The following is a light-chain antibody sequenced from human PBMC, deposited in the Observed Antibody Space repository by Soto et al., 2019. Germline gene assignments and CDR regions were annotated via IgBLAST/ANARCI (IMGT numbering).Light chain of an antibody. CDR1: SSDVGGYNY. Sequence: QSALTQPASVSGSPGQSITVSCTGTSSDVGGYNYVSWFQQHPGKAPKLIIHDVSNRPSGVSNRFSGSKSGNTASLTISGLQAEDEADYYCSSYTSSSTYVLFGGGTKLTVL. CDR3: SSYTSSSTYVL. V-gene: IGLV2-14*01. J-gene: IGLJ2*01. CDR2: DVS.